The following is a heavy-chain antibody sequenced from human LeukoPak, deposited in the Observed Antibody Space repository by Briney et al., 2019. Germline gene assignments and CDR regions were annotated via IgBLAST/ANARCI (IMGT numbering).Heavy chain of an antibody. Sequence: SETLSLTCTVSGYSITSGFYWGWIRRLPGKGLEWIGTIHHSGSTNYSPSLKSRVTISLDTSKNQFSLKLSSVTAADTAVYYCARGFRGDNFDYWGQGTLVTVSS. V-gene: IGHV4-38-2*02. D-gene: IGHD7-27*01. CDR1: GYSITSGFY. CDR2: IHHSGST. J-gene: IGHJ4*02. CDR3: ARGFRGDNFDY.